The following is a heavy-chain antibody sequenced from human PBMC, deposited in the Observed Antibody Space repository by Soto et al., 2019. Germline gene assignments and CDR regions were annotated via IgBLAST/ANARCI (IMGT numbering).Heavy chain of an antibody. J-gene: IGHJ4*02. Sequence: QVKLVESGGGVVQPGRSLRLSCAASGFTFSNHGMHWVRQAPGKGLEWVTVIRYDGTNTFYADSVKGRFTISRDISENTVLLQMNSLRAEDTAVYYCGRESSSGRRDRIDNWGQGTLVTVSS. CDR2: IRYDGTNT. D-gene: IGHD6-19*01. CDR3: GRESSSGRRDRIDN. CDR1: GFTFSNHG. V-gene: IGHV3-33*01.